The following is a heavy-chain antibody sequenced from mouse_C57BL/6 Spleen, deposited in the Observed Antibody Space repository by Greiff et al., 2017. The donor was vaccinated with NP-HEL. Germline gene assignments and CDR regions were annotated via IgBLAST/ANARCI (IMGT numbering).Heavy chain of an antibody. CDR3: ARRGGYYFWFAY. CDR1: GYTFTSYW. CDR2: IDPSDSYT. D-gene: IGHD2-3*01. V-gene: IGHV1-50*01. J-gene: IGHJ3*01. Sequence: VQLQQPGAELVKPGASVKLSCKASGYTFTSYWMQWVKQRPGQGLEWIGEIDPSDSYTNYNQKFKGKATLTVDTSSSTAYMQLSSLTSEDSAVYYCARRGGYYFWFAYWGQGTLVTVSA.